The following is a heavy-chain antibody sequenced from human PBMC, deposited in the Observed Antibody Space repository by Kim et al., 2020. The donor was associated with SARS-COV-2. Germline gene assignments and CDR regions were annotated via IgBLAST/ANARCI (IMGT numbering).Heavy chain of an antibody. Sequence: SQTLSLTCAISGDSVSSNSAAWNWIRQSPSRGLEWLGRTYYRSKWYNDYAVSVKSRITINPDTSKNQFSLQLNSVTPEDTAVYYCARDLGGWGSSLYYYYGMDVWGQGTTVTVSS. CDR1: GDSVSSNSAA. V-gene: IGHV6-1*01. CDR3: ARDLGGWGSSLYYYYGMDV. D-gene: IGHD6-13*01. J-gene: IGHJ6*02. CDR2: TYYRSKWYN.